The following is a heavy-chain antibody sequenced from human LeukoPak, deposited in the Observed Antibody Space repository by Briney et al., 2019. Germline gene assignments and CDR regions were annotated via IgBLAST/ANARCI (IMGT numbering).Heavy chain of an antibody. CDR1: GFTFSSYG. J-gene: IGHJ4*02. D-gene: IGHD3-10*01. CDR3: AKDGAWGYMVRGVISYYFDY. CDR2: ISYDGSNK. Sequence: GRSLRLSCAASGFTFSSYGMHWVRQAPGKGLEWVAVISYDGSNKYYADSVKGRFTISRDNSKNTLYLQMNSLRAEDTAVYYCAKDGAWGYMVRGVISYYFDYWGQGTLVTVSS. V-gene: IGHV3-30*18.